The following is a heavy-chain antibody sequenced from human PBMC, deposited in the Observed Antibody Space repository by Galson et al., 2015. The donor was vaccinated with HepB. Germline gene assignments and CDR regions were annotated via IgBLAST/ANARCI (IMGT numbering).Heavy chain of an antibody. J-gene: IGHJ6*03. CDR3: ARGGYGDYYYNYYYMDV. CDR1: GFTFSDYY. V-gene: IGHV3-11*06. D-gene: IGHD4-17*01. Sequence: SLRLSCAASGFTFSDYYMSWIRQAPGKGLEWVSYISSSSSYTNHADSVKGLFTISRDNAKNTLYLQMNSLRAEDTAVYYCARGGYGDYYYNYYYMDVWGKGTTVIVSS. CDR2: ISSSSSYT.